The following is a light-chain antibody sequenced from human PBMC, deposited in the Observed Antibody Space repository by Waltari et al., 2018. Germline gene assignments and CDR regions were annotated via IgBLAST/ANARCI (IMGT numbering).Light chain of an antibody. CDR1: SGINVGTYR. CDR3: MIWHSSAVV. Sequence: QAVLTQPASLSASPGASASLTCTLRSGINVGTYRIYWYKKKPGSPPQYLLRYKSDSDKQQGSGVPSRFSGSKDASANAGILLISGLQSEDEADYYCMIWHSSAVVFGGGTKLTVL. CDR2: YKSDSDK. J-gene: IGLJ2*01. V-gene: IGLV5-45*01.